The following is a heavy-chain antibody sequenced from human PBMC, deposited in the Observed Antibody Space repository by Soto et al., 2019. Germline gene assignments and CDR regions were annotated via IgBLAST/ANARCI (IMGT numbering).Heavy chain of an antibody. D-gene: IGHD6-19*01. J-gene: IGHJ2*01. V-gene: IGHV3-23*01. CDR1: GFTFSSYA. Sequence: EVQLLESGGGLVQPGGSLRLSCAASGFTFSSYAMSWVRQAPGKGLEWVSAISGSGGSTYYADSVKGRFTISRDNSKNTLYLQMNSLRAEDTAVYYCAKGSVGGWYGTDWYFDLWGRGTLVTVSS. CDR2: ISGSGGST. CDR3: AKGSVGGWYGTDWYFDL.